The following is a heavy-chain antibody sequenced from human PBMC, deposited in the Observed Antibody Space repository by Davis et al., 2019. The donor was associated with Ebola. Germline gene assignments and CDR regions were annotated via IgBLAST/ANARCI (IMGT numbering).Heavy chain of an antibody. CDR2: IIPIFGTA. CDR3: AKEGYCSSTSCYTGGRVY. D-gene: IGHD2-2*02. V-gene: IGHV1-69*06. CDR1: GGTFSSYA. Sequence: AASVKVPCKASGGTFSSYAISWVRQAPGQGLEWMGGIIPIFGTANYAQKFQGRVTITADKSTSTAYMELNSLRAEDTAVYYCAKEGYCSSTSCYTGGRVYWGQGTLVTVSS. J-gene: IGHJ4*02.